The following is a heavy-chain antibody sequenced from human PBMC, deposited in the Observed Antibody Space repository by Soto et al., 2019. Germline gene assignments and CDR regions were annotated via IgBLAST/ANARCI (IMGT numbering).Heavy chain of an antibody. V-gene: IGHV1-2*02. Sequence: QVQLVQSGAEVKKPGASVKVSCKASGYTFTGYYMHWVRQAPGQGLEWMGWINPNSGGTNYAQKFQGRVTMTRETSISTAYMELSRLRSDDTAVYYCARVRVVGCSGGSCYPNYYYYGMDVWGQGTTVTVSS. CDR1: GYTFTGYY. CDR3: ARVRVVGCSGGSCYPNYYYYGMDV. CDR2: INPNSGGT. D-gene: IGHD2-15*01. J-gene: IGHJ6*02.